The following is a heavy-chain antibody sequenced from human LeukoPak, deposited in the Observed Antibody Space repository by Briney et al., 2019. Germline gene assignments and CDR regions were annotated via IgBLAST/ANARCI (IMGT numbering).Heavy chain of an antibody. CDR3: AKDSLGFDY. CDR1: GFTFDDFA. CDR2: ISGDVGCT. J-gene: IGHJ4*02. Sequence: GWSHRLYCAASGFTFDDFAMHWARQARGGCVQWLSLISGDVGCTYFADSVKGRLSISCDNSKNTLYLQMNSLRTEDTALYYCAKDSLGFDYWGQGTLVTVSS. D-gene: IGHD3-16*01. V-gene: IGHV3-43*02.